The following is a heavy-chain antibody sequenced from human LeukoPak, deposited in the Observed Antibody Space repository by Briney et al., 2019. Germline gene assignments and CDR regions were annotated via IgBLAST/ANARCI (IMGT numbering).Heavy chain of an antibody. Sequence: ASVRVSCKASGYIFTGYYMHWVRQAPGQGLEWMGWINPNSGDTNYAQKFQGRVTMTRDTSISTAYMELSRLRSDDTAVYYCARVRYRLAETYIDYWGQGTLVTVSS. CDR3: ARVRYRLAETYIDY. J-gene: IGHJ4*02. CDR2: INPNSGDT. CDR1: GYIFTGYY. D-gene: IGHD3-16*01. V-gene: IGHV1-2*02.